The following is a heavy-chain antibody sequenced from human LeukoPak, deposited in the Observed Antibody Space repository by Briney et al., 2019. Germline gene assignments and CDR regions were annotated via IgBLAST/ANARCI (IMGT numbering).Heavy chain of an antibody. J-gene: IGHJ1*01. CDR2: MNPNSVNS. Sequence: ASVKVSCKASGYTFTLYDINWVRQATGQGLEWMGWMNPNSVNSGSAQKFQGRVTMTRDTSIGTAYMELSSLTSEDTAMYYCATRGGYNYVIWGRGTLVTVSS. D-gene: IGHD5-18*01. V-gene: IGHV1-8*01. CDR3: ATRGGYNYVI. CDR1: GYTFTLYD.